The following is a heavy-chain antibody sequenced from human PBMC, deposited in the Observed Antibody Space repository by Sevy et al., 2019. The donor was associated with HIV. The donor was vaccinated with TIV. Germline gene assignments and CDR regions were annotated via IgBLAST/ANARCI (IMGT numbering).Heavy chain of an antibody. CDR1: GFRFEDYG. CDR3: AKDLLPYGSGSYPLDY. V-gene: IGHV3-9*01. Sequence: GGSLRLSCAASGFRFEDYGMHWVRRAPGKGLEWVSGIGWNSGGLGYAVSVKGRFTISRVNAKNLLYLLMNSLTSEDTALYYCAKDLLPYGSGSYPLDYWGQGTVVTVSS. J-gene: IGHJ4*02. D-gene: IGHD3-10*01. CDR2: IGWNSGGL.